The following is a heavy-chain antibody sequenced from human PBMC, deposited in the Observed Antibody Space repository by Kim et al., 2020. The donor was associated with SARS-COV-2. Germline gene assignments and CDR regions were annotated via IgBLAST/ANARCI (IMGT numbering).Heavy chain of an antibody. Sequence: GSLRLSCAASGFTFTTYAMNWVRQAPGKGLEWVSGISGSGGSTYYADSVKGRFTISRDNSRNTLYLQMNSLRAEDTAVYFCAKGGSSGSSYSASHYWGQ. CDR2: ISGSGGST. J-gene: IGHJ4*02. CDR1: GFTFTTYA. V-gene: IGHV3-23*01. D-gene: IGHD2-15*01. CDR3: AKGGSSGSSYSASHY.